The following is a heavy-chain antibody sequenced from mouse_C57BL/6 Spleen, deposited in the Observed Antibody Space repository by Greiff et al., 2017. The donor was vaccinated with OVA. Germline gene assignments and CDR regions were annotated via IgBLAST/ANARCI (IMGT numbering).Heavy chain of an antibody. CDR2: INPNYGTT. V-gene: IGHV1-39*01. D-gene: IGHD1-1*01. Sequence: EVKLMESGPELVKPGASVKISCKASGYSFTDYNMNWVKQSNGKSLEWIGVINPNYGTTSYNQKFKGKATLTVDQSSSTAYMQLNSLTSEDSAVYYCARLRYYYGSIPHAMDYWGQGTSVTVSS. CDR1: GYSFTDYN. CDR3: ARLRYYYGSIPHAMDY. J-gene: IGHJ4*01.